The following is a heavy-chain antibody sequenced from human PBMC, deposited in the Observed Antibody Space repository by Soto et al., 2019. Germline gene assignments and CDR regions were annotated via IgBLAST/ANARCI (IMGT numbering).Heavy chain of an antibody. CDR1: GGSISSYY. V-gene: IGHV4-59*01. CDR3: ARDMGGFGSSGYYNGPRFDP. D-gene: IGHD3-22*01. CDR2: IYYSGST. Sequence: PSETLSLTCTVSGGSISSYYWSWIRQPPGKGLEWIGYIYYSGSTNYNPSLKSRVTISVDTSKNQFSLKLSSVTAADTAVYYCARDMGGFGSSGYYNGPRFDPWGQGTLVTVSS. J-gene: IGHJ5*02.